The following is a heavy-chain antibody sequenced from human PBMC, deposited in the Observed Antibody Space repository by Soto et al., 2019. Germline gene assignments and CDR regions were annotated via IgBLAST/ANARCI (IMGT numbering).Heavy chain of an antibody. CDR1: GFTFSSYA. Sequence: GGSLRLSCAASGFTFSSYAMHWVRQAPGKGLEWVAVISYDGSNKYYADSVKGRFTISRDNSKNTLYLQMNSLRAEDTAVYYCARDTDYSNYSENELFDYWGQGTLVTVSS. V-gene: IGHV3-30-3*01. CDR2: ISYDGSNK. CDR3: ARDTDYSNYSENELFDY. J-gene: IGHJ4*02. D-gene: IGHD4-4*01.